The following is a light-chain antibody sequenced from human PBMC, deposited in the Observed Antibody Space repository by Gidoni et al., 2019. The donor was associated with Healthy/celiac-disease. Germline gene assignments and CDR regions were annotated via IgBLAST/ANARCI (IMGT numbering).Light chain of an antibody. CDR3: QSADSSGTYVV. J-gene: IGLJ2*01. CDR1: ALPKQY. Sequence: SYELTHPPPVSVSPGQTDRITCPAVALPKQYAYWYQQKPGQAPVLVIYKDSERPSGIPERFSGSSSGTTVTLTISGVQAEDEADYYCQSADSSGTYVVFGGGTKLTVL. CDR2: KDS. V-gene: IGLV3-25*03.